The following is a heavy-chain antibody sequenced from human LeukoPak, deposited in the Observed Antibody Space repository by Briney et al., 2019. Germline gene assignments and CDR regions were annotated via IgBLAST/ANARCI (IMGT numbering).Heavy chain of an antibody. D-gene: IGHD4-17*01. CDR3: ARFYGDRGYLDY. Sequence: GSLRLSCAASGFTFSRNGMHWVRQAPGKGLEWVAVIWYDGSKKYYADSVKGRFTISRDNSENILYLQMNSLRAEDTAVYYCARFYGDRGYLDYWGQGTLVTVSS. CDR2: IWYDGSKK. CDR1: GFTFSRNG. V-gene: IGHV3-33*01. J-gene: IGHJ4*02.